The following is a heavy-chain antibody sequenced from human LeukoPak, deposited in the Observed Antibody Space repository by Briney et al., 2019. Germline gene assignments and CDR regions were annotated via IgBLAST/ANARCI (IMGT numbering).Heavy chain of an antibody. CDR2: IHYDGNNK. Sequence: GGSLRLSCAASGFIFNSYGMNWVRQAPGKGMEWVAFIHYDGNNKYYAVAVKGRFTIARDNSKNTLYLQMNSLRAEDTAVYYCAKEYPLVGSTGFLLDYWGQGTLVTVSS. D-gene: IGHD1-26*01. V-gene: IGHV3-30*02. J-gene: IGHJ4*02. CDR3: AKEYPLVGSTGFLLDY. CDR1: GFIFNSYG.